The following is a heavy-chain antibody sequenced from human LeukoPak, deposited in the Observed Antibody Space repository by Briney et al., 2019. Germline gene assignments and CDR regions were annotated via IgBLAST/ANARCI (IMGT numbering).Heavy chain of an antibody. CDR3: ARGFDWLLPSVYYYYIDV. V-gene: IGHV4-59*01. D-gene: IGHD3-9*01. Sequence: PSETLSLTCTVSGGSISSYCWSWIRQPPGKGLEWIGYIYYSGSTNYNPSLKSRVTISVDTSKNQFSLKLSSVTAADTAVYYCARGFDWLLPSVYYYYIDVWGKGTTVTVSS. J-gene: IGHJ6*03. CDR1: GGSISSYC. CDR2: IYYSGST.